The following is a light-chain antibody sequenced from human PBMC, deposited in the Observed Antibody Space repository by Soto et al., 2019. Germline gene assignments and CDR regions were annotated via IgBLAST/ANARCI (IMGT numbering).Light chain of an antibody. CDR3: QESFSSLHT. J-gene: IGKJ2*01. V-gene: IGKV1-39*01. CDR1: QSISSH. Sequence: DIQMTQSPSSLSASVGDRVTITCRASQSISSHLNWYQQIPGKAPKLLIYAASSWVSGVPSRFSGSGSETDFTLTISSLQPEDFATYHCQESFSSLHTFGQGTKVEIK. CDR2: AAS.